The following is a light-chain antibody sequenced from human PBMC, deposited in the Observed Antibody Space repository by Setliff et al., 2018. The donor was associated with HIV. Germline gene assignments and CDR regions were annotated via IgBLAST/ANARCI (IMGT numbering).Light chain of an antibody. CDR1: SSDVGRYKY. V-gene: IGLV2-11*01. Sequence: QSVLTQPRSVSGSPGQSVTISCTGTSSDVGRYKYVSWYQQHPGKAPTLMIYDVTKRPSGVPDRFSGSKSGNTASLTISGLQAEDEADYYCCSYAGSYTYVVFGGGTK. CDR2: DVT. J-gene: IGLJ2*01. CDR3: CSYAGSYTYVV.